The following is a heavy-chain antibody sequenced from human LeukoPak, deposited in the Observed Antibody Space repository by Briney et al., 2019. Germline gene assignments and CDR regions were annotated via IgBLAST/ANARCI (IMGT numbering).Heavy chain of an antibody. D-gene: IGHD2-8*01. J-gene: IGHJ3*02. Sequence: GGSLRLSCAASGFIFSSYSMSWVRQAPGKGLEWVSAIGGSGGNTYYADSVKGRFTISRDNSKNTLYLQMNSLRAEDTAVYYCAMDKGYASDIWGQGTMVTVSS. CDR3: AMDKGYASDI. V-gene: IGHV3-23*01. CDR2: IGGSGGNT. CDR1: GFIFSSYS.